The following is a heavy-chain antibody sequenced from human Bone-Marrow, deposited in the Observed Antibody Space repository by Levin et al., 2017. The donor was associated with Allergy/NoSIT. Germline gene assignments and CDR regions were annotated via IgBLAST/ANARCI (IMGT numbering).Heavy chain of an antibody. Sequence: PSETLSLTCAVSGGSITTDNWWSWIRQPPGQWLEWLGAIYRSGESNYNPSLKSRVTMSVDNSKNHFSLNLRSVTVADTAIYFCATVEGLFCTGVSCSYSFHYWGRGALVTVSS. CDR1: GGSITTDNW. CDR2: IYRSGES. V-gene: IGHV4-4*02. D-gene: IGHD3/OR15-3a*01. CDR3: ATVEGLFCTGVSCSYSFHY. J-gene: IGHJ4*02.